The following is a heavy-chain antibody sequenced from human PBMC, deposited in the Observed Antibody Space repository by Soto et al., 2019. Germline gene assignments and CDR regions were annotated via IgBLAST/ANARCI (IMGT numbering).Heavy chain of an antibody. CDR2: ISGSGGST. CDR3: ARARYCSSTSCYVPLDY. J-gene: IGHJ4*02. Sequence: GGSLRLSCAASGFTFSSYAMSWVRQAPGKGLEWVSAISGSGGSTYYADSVKGRFTISGDNSKNTLYLQMNSLRAEDTAVYYCARARYCSSTSCYVPLDYWGQGTLVTVSS. V-gene: IGHV3-23*01. D-gene: IGHD2-2*01. CDR1: GFTFSSYA.